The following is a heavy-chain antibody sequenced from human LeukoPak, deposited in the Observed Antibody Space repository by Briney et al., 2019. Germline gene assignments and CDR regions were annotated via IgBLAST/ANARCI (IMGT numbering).Heavy chain of an antibody. CDR1: GGTFSSYA. J-gene: IGHJ3*02. D-gene: IGHD4-11*01. CDR2: IIPIFGTA. V-gene: IGHV1-69*05. Sequence: ASVKVSCKASGGTFSSYAISWVRQAPGQGLEWMGGIIPIFGTANYAQKFQGRVTITTDESTSTAYMELSSLRSEDTAVYYCATPTVTAYRNAFDIWGQGTTVTVSS. CDR3: ATPTVTAYRNAFDI.